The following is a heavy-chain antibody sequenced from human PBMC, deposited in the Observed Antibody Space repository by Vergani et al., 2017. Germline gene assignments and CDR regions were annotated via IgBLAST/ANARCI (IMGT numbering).Heavy chain of an antibody. CDR1: GFTFNRYG. CDR3: GRGSDNYN. V-gene: IGHV3-33*01. CDR2: VLFDGSNE. J-gene: IGHJ4*02. Sequence: QVQLVQSGGGVVQPGGSLRLSCVASGFTFNRYGMQWVRQAPGKGLEWVAYVLFDGSNEYYADSVKGRFIVSRDKSNDALYLQMNSLRVEDTAVYYCGRGSDNYNWGQGTVVTVSS. D-gene: IGHD5-24*01.